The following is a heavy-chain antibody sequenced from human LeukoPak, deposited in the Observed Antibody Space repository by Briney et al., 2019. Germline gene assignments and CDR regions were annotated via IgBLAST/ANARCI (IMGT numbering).Heavy chain of an antibody. CDR3: ARHYSDSRVDAFDV. Sequence: GESLKISCKGSGYRSTSYWISWLRQMPGKGLEWMGRIDPSDSYHSYSPAFQGHVTISDDKSLSTAYLQWSSLKASDSAMYYCARHYSDSRVDAFDVWGQGTMVTVSA. CDR2: IDPSDSYH. CDR1: GYRSTSYW. V-gene: IGHV5-10-1*01. D-gene: IGHD3-22*01. J-gene: IGHJ3*01.